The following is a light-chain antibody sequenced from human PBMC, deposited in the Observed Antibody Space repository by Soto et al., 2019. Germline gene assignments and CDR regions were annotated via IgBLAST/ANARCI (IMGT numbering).Light chain of an antibody. CDR3: QQYSSYPLT. Sequence: DIEMTQSPSTLSASVGDRVTITCRASRSISTLLAWYQQKPGRAPTLLIYKASTLESGVPSRFSGSGSGTEFTLTISSLQTDDSATYYCQQYSSYPLTFGQGTRLEMK. CDR1: RSISTL. V-gene: IGKV1-5*03. CDR2: KAS. J-gene: IGKJ5*01.